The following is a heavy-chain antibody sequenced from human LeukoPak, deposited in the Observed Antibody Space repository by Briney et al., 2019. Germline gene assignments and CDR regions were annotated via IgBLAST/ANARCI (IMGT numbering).Heavy chain of an antibody. D-gene: IGHD6-19*01. CDR3: AREMVAVAARSDY. J-gene: IGHJ4*02. CDR1: GFTFSTYW. Sequence: KTGGSLRLSCAASGFTFSTYWMNWVRQAPGKGLEWVSSITSSSSHIFYADSVKGRFTISRDNAKNSLYLQMNRLRVEDTAVYYCAREMVAVAARSDYWGQGTLVTVSS. CDR2: ITSSSSHI. V-gene: IGHV3-21*01.